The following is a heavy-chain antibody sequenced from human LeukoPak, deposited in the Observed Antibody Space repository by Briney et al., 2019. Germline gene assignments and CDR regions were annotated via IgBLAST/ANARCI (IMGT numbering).Heavy chain of an antibody. D-gene: IGHD3-3*01. J-gene: IGHJ6*03. Sequence: GGSLRLSCAASGFTFSSYGMHWVRQAPGKGLEWVAFIRYDGSNKYYADSVKGRFTISRDNSKNTLYLQMNSLRAEDTAVYYCAKEDVNYDFWSGYIGYMDVWGKGTTVTVSS. CDR3: AKEDVNYDFWSGYIGYMDV. CDR2: IRYDGSNK. V-gene: IGHV3-30*02. CDR1: GFTFSSYG.